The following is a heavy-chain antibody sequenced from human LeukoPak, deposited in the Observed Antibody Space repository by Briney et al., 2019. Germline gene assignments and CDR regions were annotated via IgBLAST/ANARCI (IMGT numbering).Heavy chain of an antibody. CDR1: GGSISSGGYS. D-gene: IGHD3-3*01. J-gene: IGHJ4*02. V-gene: IGHV4-30-4*08. CDR2: IYYSGST. Sequence: PSEALSLTCAVSGGSISSGGYSWSWIRQPPGKGLEWIGYIYYSGSTFYNPSLKSRVTISVDTSKNEFSLKLSSVTAADTAVYYCAREFWSGSYSDKWGQGTLVTVSS. CDR3: AREFWSGSYSDK.